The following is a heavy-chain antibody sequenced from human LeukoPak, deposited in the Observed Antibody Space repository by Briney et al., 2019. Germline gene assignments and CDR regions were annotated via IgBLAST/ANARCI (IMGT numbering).Heavy chain of an antibody. CDR3: AILQRGYSYGRDY. D-gene: IGHD5-18*01. V-gene: IGHV1-2*02. J-gene: IGHJ4*02. CDR2: INPNSGGT. Sequence: ASVKVSCKASGYTFTGYYMHWVRQAPGQGLEWMGWINPNSGGTNYAQKFQGRVTMTRDTSISTAYMELSRLRSDDTAVYYCAILQRGYSYGRDYWGQGTLVTVSS. CDR1: GYTFTGYY.